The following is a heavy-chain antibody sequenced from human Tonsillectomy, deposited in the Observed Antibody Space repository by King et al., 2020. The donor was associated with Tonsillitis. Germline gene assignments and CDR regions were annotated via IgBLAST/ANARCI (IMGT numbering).Heavy chain of an antibody. D-gene: IGHD3-22*01. CDR1: GLTFKNYD. CDR3: AKDKGADYYDSGRGAFDI. V-gene: IGHV3-21*06. CDR2: ISSNSRYI. J-gene: IGHJ3*02. Sequence: VQLVEFGGGLVKPGGSLRLSCASSGLTFKNYDFNWVRQAAGKGLEWVASISSNSRYIHYADSAKGRFTISRDNAKNSLYLQMNSLRAEDTAVYYCAKDKGADYYDSGRGAFDIWGQGTVVTVSS.